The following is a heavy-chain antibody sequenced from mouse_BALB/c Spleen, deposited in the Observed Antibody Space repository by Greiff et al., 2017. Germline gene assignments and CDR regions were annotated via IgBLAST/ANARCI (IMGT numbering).Heavy chain of an antibody. V-gene: IGHV1S137*01. CDR1: GYTFTDYA. J-gene: IGHJ2*01. CDR2: ISTYYGDA. CDR3: ARGGGDYGYPYYFDY. Sequence: QVHVKQSGAELVRPGVSVKISCKGSGYTFTDYAMHWVKQSHAKSLEWIGVISTYYGDASYNQKFKGKATMTVDKSSSTAYMELARLTSEDSAIYYCARGGGDYGYPYYFDYWGQGTTRTVSS. D-gene: IGHD1-2*01.